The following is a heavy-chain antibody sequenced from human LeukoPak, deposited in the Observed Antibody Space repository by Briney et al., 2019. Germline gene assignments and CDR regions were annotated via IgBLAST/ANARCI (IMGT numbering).Heavy chain of an antibody. J-gene: IGHJ4*02. D-gene: IGHD3-10*01. V-gene: IGHV3-23*01. Sequence: PGGSLRLSCVVSGISLSNYAMTWVRQAPGKGLEWVSYISERGGSTTYADSVKGRFTISRDTSLNTLYLQMNNLRAEDTAVYFCAKRGVEIRGLLVIGYHQEAYHYDFWGQGVLVTVSS. CDR1: GISLSNYA. CDR2: ISERGGST. CDR3: AKRGVEIRGLLVIGYHQEAYHYDF.